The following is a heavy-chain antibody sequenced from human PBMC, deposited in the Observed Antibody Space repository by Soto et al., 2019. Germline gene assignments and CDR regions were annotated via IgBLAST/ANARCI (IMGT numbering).Heavy chain of an antibody. CDR1: GFTFSSYG. CDR2: IWYDGSNK. D-gene: IGHD6-13*01. Sequence: QVQLVESGGGVVQPGRSLRLSCAASGFTFSSYGMHWVRQAPGKGLEWVAVIWYDGSNKYYADSVKGRFTISRDNSEITLYLQMNSLRAEDTAVYYCARSIAAAGSFGPYYYYGMDVWGQGTTVTVSS. V-gene: IGHV3-33*01. CDR3: ARSIAAAGSFGPYYYYGMDV. J-gene: IGHJ6*02.